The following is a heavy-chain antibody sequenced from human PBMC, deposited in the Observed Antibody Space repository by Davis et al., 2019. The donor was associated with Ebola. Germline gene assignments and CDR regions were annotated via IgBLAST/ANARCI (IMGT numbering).Heavy chain of an antibody. CDR1: GFIFSDYW. J-gene: IGHJ4*02. CDR3: ARREAASIDY. Sequence: GESLKISCAASGFIFSDYWMNWVRQTPGKGLVWVSRITNDGTRTSYADSVQGRFTISRENAKNTLFLQLNSLRVEDTAIYYCARREAASIDYWGQGTLVTVSS. CDR2: ITNDGTRT. D-gene: IGHD6-25*01. V-gene: IGHV3-74*01.